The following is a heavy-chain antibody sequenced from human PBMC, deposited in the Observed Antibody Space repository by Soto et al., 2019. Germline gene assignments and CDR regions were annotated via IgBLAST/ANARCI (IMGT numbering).Heavy chain of an antibody. Sequence: LCGGSISSGGYYWSWIRQHPGKGLEWIGYIYYSGSTYYNPSLKSRVTISVDTSKNQFSLKLSSVTAADTAVYYCARAFGSPTEFDPWGQGTLVTVSS. D-gene: IGHD3-16*01. CDR2: IYYSGST. V-gene: IGHV4-31*02. CDR3: ARAFGSPTEFDP. CDR1: GGSISSGGYY. J-gene: IGHJ5*02.